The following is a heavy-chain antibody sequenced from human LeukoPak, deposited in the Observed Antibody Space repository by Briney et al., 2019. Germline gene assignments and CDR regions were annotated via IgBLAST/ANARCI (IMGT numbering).Heavy chain of an antibody. D-gene: IGHD3-16*01. V-gene: IGHV3-23*01. CDR3: TKGGGKPPALWAMDL. CDR2: MSGNAIST. Sequence: GGSLGLSCVASGFTFSNYTMSWVRQAPGKGLEWVSGMSGNAISTYYADSVKGRFTISRDNSKNTLYLQMNSLRAEDTAIYYCTKGGGKPPALWAMDLWGQGTMVTVSS. J-gene: IGHJ3*01. CDR1: GFTFSNYT.